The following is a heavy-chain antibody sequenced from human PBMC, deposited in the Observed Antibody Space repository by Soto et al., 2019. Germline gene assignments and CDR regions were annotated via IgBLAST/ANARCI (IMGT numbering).Heavy chain of an antibody. D-gene: IGHD3-22*01. J-gene: IGHJ6*02. CDR2: IYYSGST. CDR3: ASCRDYYYDSSGYSSIRYYYYGMDV. CDR1: GGSISSGGYY. V-gene: IGHV4-31*01. Sequence: QVQLQESGPGLVKPSQTLSLTCTVSGGSISSGGYYWSWIRQHPGKGLEWIGYIYYSGSTYYNPSLKRQVTTSVATSKTPFSLKLSTVTAADTAVYYCASCRDYYYDSSGYSSIRYYYYGMDVWGQGTTVTVSS.